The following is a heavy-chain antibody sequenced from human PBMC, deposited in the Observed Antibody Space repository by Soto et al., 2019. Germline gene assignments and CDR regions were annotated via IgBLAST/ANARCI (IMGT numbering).Heavy chain of an antibody. CDR1: GGSFSGYY. J-gene: IGHJ4*02. D-gene: IGHD1-20*01. Sequence: QVQLQQWGAGLLKPSETLSLTCAVYGGSFSGYYWSWICQPPGKGLEWIGEINHSGSTNYNPSLKSRVTISVDTSKNEFSLKLSSVTAADTAVYYCARVGENNWNDVVDYWGQGTLVTVSS. V-gene: IGHV4-34*01. CDR2: INHSGST. CDR3: ARVGENNWNDVVDY.